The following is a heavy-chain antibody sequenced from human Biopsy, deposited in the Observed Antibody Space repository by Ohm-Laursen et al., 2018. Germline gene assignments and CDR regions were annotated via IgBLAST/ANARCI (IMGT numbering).Heavy chain of an antibody. V-gene: IGHV1-18*01. CDR1: GYPFITYG. Sequence: GASVKVSCKASGYPFITYGISWVRQAPGQGLEWMGWISAYNGHTKFARKFQDRVTMTTDTPTTTAYMDLRSLRSDDTAVYYCARDPHGEGRDYGSYFDYWGQGTLVTVSS. CDR2: ISAYNGHT. D-gene: IGHD4-17*01. J-gene: IGHJ4*02. CDR3: ARDPHGEGRDYGSYFDY.